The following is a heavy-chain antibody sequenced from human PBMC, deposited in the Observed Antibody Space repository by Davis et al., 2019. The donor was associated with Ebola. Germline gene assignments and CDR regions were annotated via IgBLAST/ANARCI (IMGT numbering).Heavy chain of an antibody. CDR3: ARDRGYYDSSGYYYVYYYGMDV. D-gene: IGHD3-22*01. J-gene: IGHJ6*02. Sequence: SETLSLTCAVSGGSISSSNWWSWVRQPPGKGLEWIGEIYHSGRTNYNPSLNSRVTISVDKSKNQFSLKRSSVTAADTAVYYCARDRGYYDSSGYYYVYYYGMDVWGQGTTVTVSS. CDR1: GGSISSSNW. V-gene: IGHV4-4*02. CDR2: IYHSGRT.